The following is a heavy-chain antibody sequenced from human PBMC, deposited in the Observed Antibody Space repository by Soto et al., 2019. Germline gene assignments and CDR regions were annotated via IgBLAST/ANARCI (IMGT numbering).Heavy chain of an antibody. J-gene: IGHJ6*03. CDR2: IYPGDSDT. CDR3: ARVYSCSGGSYTPYYYYYYMDV. CDR1: GYSFTSYW. Sequence: GESLKISCKGSGYSFTSYWIGWVRQMPGKGLEWMGIIYPGDSDTRYSPSFQGQVTISADKSISTAYLQWSSLKASDTAMYYCARVYSCSGGSYTPYYYYYYMDVWGKGTTVTVSS. D-gene: IGHD2-15*01. V-gene: IGHV5-51*01.